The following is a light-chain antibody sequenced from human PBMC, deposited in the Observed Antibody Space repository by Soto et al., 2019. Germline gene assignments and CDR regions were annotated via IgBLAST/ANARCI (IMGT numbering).Light chain of an antibody. CDR2: DAS. Sequence: EIVLTQSPATLSLSPGERATLSCRASQSVSSYLAWYQQKPGQAPRLLIYDASNRATGIPARFSGSGSGTDFTLTISSLEPEEFAFYYCQQRSNWPPWTFGQGTKVEI. J-gene: IGKJ1*01. CDR3: QQRSNWPPWT. V-gene: IGKV3-11*01. CDR1: QSVSSY.